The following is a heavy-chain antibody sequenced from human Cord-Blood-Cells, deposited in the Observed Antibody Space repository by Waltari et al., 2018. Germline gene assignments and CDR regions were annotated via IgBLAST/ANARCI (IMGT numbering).Heavy chain of an antibody. CDR2: ISGSGGST. Sequence: EVQLLESGGGLVQPGGSLRLSCAASAFTFRSYAMRWVRQAPGKGLEWVSAISGSGGSTYYADSVKGRFTISRDNSKNTLYLQMNSLRAEDTAVYYCAKDRLNWGWGGDYFDYWGQGTLVTVSS. D-gene: IGHD7-27*01. J-gene: IGHJ4*02. CDR3: AKDRLNWGWGGDYFDY. CDR1: AFTFRSYA. V-gene: IGHV3-23*01.